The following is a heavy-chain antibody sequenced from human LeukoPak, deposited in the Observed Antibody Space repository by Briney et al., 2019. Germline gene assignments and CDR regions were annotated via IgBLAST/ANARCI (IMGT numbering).Heavy chain of an antibody. D-gene: IGHD3-22*01. J-gene: IGHJ4*02. CDR2: ISYDGTTK. Sequence: GGSLRLSCEASGFTFRNYPVHWVRQAPGKGLEWVTVISYDGTTKYYADSVKGRFTISRDNSRNTLYLQMNNLRTEDTAVYYCASQYYYDGSSYYHFFDHWGQGTLVTVSS. V-gene: IGHV3-30*04. CDR3: ASQYYYDGSSYYHFFDH. CDR1: GFTFRNYP.